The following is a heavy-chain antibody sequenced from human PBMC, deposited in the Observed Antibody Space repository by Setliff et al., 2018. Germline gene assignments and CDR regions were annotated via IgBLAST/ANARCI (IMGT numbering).Heavy chain of an antibody. CDR1: GHRFTDYF. CDR2: INPNSGDT. V-gene: IGHV1-2*02. Sequence: ASVKVSCKASGHRFTDYFLHWVRQAPGQGLEWMGWINPNSGDTHSAQKFQGRVTMTRDTSINTAYMELSSLTSDDTAFYYCVRSGKFGMRFWFDQWGLGTLVTSPQ. D-gene: IGHD1-26*01. CDR3: VRSGKFGMRFWFDQ. J-gene: IGHJ5*02.